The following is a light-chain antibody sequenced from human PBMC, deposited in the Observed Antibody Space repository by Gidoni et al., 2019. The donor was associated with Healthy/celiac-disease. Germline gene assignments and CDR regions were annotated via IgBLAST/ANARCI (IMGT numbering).Light chain of an antibody. J-gene: IGKJ1*01. Sequence: ELVLTQSPGTLSLSPGARATLSCRASQSVSSSYLAWYQQKPGQAPRLLIYGASSRATGIPERFSGSGAGTDFTLTISRLEPEDVAVYYCQQYGSSPRTFGQGTKVEIK. CDR3: QQYGSSPRT. CDR1: QSVSSSY. CDR2: GAS. V-gene: IGKV3-20*01.